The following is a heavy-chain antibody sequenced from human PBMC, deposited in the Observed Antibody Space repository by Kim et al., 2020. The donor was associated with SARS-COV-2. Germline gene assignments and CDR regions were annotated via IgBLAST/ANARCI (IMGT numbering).Heavy chain of an antibody. Sequence: GGSLRLSCAASGFTFSSYAMHWVRQAPGKGLEWVSVISYDGSNKYYADSVKGRFTISRDNSKNTLYLQMNSLRAEDTAVYYCARGDGYKNPFDYWGQGTLVTVSS. D-gene: IGHD2-21*01. CDR2: ISYDGSNK. CDR1: GFTFSSYA. CDR3: ARGDGYKNPFDY. V-gene: IGHV3-30*04. J-gene: IGHJ4*02.